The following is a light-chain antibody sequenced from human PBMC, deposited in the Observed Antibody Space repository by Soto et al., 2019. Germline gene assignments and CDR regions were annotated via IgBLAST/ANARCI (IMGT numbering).Light chain of an antibody. CDR2: GAS. CDR1: QSVGSG. J-gene: IGKJ2*01. V-gene: IGKV3-15*01. Sequence: EIVMTQSPATLSVSPGERATLSCRASQSVGSGLSWYQQKPDQAHRLLIYGASTRATGIPARFSGSGSGTEFTLTIISLQPEDYAFYYCQQYNIWPPYTVXQGTKVDVK. CDR3: QQYNIWPPYT.